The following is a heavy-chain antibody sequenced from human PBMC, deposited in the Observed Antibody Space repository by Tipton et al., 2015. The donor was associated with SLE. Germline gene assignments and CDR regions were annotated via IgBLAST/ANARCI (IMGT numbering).Heavy chain of an antibody. Sequence: LRLSCAVSGYSISSGYYWGWIRQPPGKGLEWIGSIYHSGSTYYNPSLKSRVTISVDTSRNQFSLKLSSVTAADTAVYYCARDSSGYSIFFDYWGQGTLVTVSS. CDR2: IYHSGST. V-gene: IGHV4-38-2*01. D-gene: IGHD3-22*01. CDR3: ARDSSGYSIFFDY. J-gene: IGHJ4*02. CDR1: GYSISSGYY.